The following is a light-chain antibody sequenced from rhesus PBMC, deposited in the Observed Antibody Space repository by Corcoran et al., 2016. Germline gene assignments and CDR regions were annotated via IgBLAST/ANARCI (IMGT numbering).Light chain of an antibody. CDR2: QAS. V-gene: IGKV1-74*01. CDR1: ENVNNY. CDR3: QHGYGTPYS. J-gene: IGKJ2*01. Sequence: DIQMTQSPSSLSASVGDRVTITCRASENVNNYLNWYQQKPGKAPKLLIYQASTLQSGGHSRFSGRGSGTDYTFPISSLQPEDVATYYCQHGYGTPYSFGQGTKVEIK.